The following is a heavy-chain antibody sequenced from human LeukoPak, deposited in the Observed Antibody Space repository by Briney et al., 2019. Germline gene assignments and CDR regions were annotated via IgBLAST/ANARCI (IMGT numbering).Heavy chain of an antibody. J-gene: IGHJ5*02. D-gene: IGHD6-13*01. V-gene: IGHV3-48*04. CDR2: IGTSSTTI. CDR1: GFTFSTYT. Sequence: GGSLRLSCAASGFTFSTYTMNWVRQPPGKGLEWVSNIGTSSTTIYYADSVRGRFTASRDNAKNSLYLQMNSLRAEDTAVYYCAREVSSSSWAPYNHWGQGTLVTVSS. CDR3: AREVSSSSWAPYNH.